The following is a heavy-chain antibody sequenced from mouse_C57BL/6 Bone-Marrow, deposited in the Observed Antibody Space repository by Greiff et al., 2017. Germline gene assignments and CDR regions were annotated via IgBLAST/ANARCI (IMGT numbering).Heavy chain of an antibody. CDR3: AIYGSSYAMDY. J-gene: IGHJ4*01. V-gene: IGHV1-26*01. D-gene: IGHD1-1*01. Sequence: VQLQQSGPELVKPGASVKISCKASGYTFTDYYMNWVKQSHGKSLEWIGDINPNNGGTSYNQKFKGKATLTVEKSSSTAYMELRSLTSEDSAVYYGAIYGSSYAMDYWGQGTSVTVSS. CDR1: GYTFTDYY. CDR2: INPNNGGT.